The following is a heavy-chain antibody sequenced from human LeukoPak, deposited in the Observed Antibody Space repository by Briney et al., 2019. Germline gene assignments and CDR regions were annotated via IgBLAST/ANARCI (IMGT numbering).Heavy chain of an antibody. V-gene: IGHV4-59*01. D-gene: IGHD6-6*01. CDR2: GYYSGST. Sequence: SETLSLTCTVSGGSISDYYWSWIRQPPGKGLEWIGYGYYSGSTSYNPSLKSRVTISVDTSKNQFSLKVSSVTAADTALYYCARGHLVFAYWGQGTLVTVSS. CDR3: ARGHLVFAY. J-gene: IGHJ4*02. CDR1: GGSISDYY.